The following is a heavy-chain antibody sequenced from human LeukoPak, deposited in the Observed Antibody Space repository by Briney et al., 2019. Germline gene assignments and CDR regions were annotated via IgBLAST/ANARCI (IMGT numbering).Heavy chain of an antibody. Sequence: PGGSLRLSCAASGFTFSSYGMHWVRQAPGKGLEWVAVIWYDGSSKYYAGSVKGRFTISRDNSKNTLYLQMNSLRAEDTAVYYCARDYYDSSGPTFDYWGQGTLVTVSS. V-gene: IGHV3-33*01. CDR1: GFTFSSYG. D-gene: IGHD3-22*01. CDR3: ARDYYDSSGPTFDY. J-gene: IGHJ4*02. CDR2: IWYDGSSK.